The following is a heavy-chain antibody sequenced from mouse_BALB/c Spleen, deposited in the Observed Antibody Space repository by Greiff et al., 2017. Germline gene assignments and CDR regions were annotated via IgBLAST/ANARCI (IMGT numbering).Heavy chain of an antibody. CDR1: GFSLTSYG. V-gene: IGHV2-2*02. Sequence: VKVEESGPGLVQPSQSLSITCTVSGFSLTSYGVHWVRQSPGKGLEWLGVIWSGGSTDYNAAFISRLSISKDNSKSQVFFKMNSLQANDTAIYYCARPLNWAFYAMDYWGQGTSVTVSS. CDR2: IWSGGST. CDR3: ARPLNWAFYAMDY. D-gene: IGHD4-1*02. J-gene: IGHJ4*01.